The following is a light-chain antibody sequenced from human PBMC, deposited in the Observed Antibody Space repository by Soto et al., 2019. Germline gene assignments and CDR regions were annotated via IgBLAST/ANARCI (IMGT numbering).Light chain of an antibody. V-gene: IGKV1-9*01. CDR1: PGISSY. J-gene: IGKJ4*01. CDR2: ASS. Sequence: DIQLTQSPSFLSASVGDRVTITCRASPGISSYLAWYQQKPGKAPKLLIYASSTLPSGVPSRFSGSGSGTEFTLTISSLQPEDFATYDCQQLNSYPRLTFGGGTKVEIK. CDR3: QQLNSYPRLT.